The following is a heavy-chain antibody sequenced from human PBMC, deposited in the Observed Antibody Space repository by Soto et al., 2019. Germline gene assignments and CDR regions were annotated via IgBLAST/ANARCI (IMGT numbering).Heavy chain of an antibody. J-gene: IGHJ6*03. CDR1: GYSFTSYW. Sequence: PGESLKISCKGSGYSFTSYWIGWVRQMPGKGLEWMGIIYPGDSDTRYSPSFQGQVTISADKSISTAYLQWSSLKASDTAMYYCARRRYCSRKPGSCYYYYYMDVWGKGATVTVSS. D-gene: IGHD2-2*01. CDR3: ARRRYCSRKPGSCYYYYYMDV. CDR2: IYPGDSDT. V-gene: IGHV5-51*01.